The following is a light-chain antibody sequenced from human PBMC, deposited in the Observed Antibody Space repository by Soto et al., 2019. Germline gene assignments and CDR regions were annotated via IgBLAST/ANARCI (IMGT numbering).Light chain of an antibody. CDR3: QLLNSYPL. V-gene: IGKV1-9*01. Sequence: DIQLTQSPSFLSAAIGDRVTITCRASQGISSYLAWYQQKPGKAPKLLIYAASTLQSGVPSMFSGSGSGTEFALAISSLPADYLATYYCQLLNSYPLFGRGTKVDI. CDR1: QGISSY. CDR2: AAS. J-gene: IGKJ3*01.